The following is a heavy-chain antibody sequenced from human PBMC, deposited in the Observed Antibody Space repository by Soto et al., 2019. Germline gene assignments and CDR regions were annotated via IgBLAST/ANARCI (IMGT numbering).Heavy chain of an antibody. CDR2: IIPIFGTA. CDR1: GVTFSSYA. J-gene: IGHJ4*02. V-gene: IGHV1-69*01. CDR3: ARVSWGYSSSWYYFDY. D-gene: IGHD6-13*01. Sequence: QVQLVQSGAEVKKPGSSVKVSCKASGVTFSSYAISWVRQAPGQGLEWMGGIIPIFGTANYAQKFQGRVTITADESTSTAYMELSSLRSDDTAVYYCARVSWGYSSSWYYFDYWGQGTLVTVSS.